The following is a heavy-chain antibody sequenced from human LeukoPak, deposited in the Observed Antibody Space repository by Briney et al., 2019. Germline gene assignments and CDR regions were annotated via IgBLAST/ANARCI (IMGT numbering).Heavy chain of an antibody. Sequence: AGGSLRLSCAASGFTFSSYAMSWVRQAPGKGLEWVSSISGSGGTTYYADSVKGRFTISRDNSKNTLYLQMNSLRAEDTAVYYCTKDLTSWSDYSPYYGMDVWGQGTTVTVSS. D-gene: IGHD3-3*01. CDR2: ISGSGGTT. CDR3: TKDLTSWSDYSPYYGMDV. CDR1: GFTFSSYA. V-gene: IGHV3-23*01. J-gene: IGHJ6*02.